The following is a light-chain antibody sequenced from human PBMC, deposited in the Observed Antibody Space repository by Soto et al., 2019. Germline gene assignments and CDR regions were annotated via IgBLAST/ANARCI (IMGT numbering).Light chain of an antibody. V-gene: IGKV1-27*01. J-gene: IGKJ4*02. CDR2: GAS. Sequence: DIQMTQSPSSLSASVGDRVTITCRASQGISKYLAWYQQKPGKVPKLLIYGASTLQSGVPARFSGSGSGTDFTLTISSLQPEDVAIYYCQKYNSAPPPFGGGTKVEI. CDR3: QKYNSAPPP. CDR1: QGISKY.